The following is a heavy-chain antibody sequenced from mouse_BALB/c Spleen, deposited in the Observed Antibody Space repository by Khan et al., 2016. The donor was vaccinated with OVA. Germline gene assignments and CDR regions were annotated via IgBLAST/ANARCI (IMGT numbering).Heavy chain of an antibody. CDR2: INTETGEP. J-gene: IGHJ3*01. V-gene: IGHV9-2-1*01. Sequence: QIQLVQSGPELKKPGETVKISCKASGYTFTDYSMHWVKQAPGKGLKWMDWINTETGEPTYADDFKGRFAFSLETSASTAYLQINNLKNEDTATYFCARPSSGYVGFAYWGQGTLVTVSA. CDR1: GYTFTDYS. CDR3: ARPSSGYVGFAY. D-gene: IGHD3-1*01.